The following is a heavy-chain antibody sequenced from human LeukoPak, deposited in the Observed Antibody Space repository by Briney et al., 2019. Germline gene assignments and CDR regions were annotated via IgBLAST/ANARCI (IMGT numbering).Heavy chain of an antibody. V-gene: IGHV6-1*01. CDR3: AREEAGTYGFQY. Sequence: SQTLSLTCAIFGDSVSSNSGAWNWIRQSPSRGLEWLGRAYYRSQWYNDYASSVKGRIAINADTSKSHFSLQLNSVTPEDTAVYYCAREEAGTYGFQYWGQGTLVTVSS. J-gene: IGHJ4*02. CDR1: GDSVSSNSGA. D-gene: IGHD3-10*01. CDR2: AYYRSQWYN.